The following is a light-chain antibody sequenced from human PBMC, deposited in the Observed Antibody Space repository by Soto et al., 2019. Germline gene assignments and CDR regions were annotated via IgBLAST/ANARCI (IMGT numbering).Light chain of an antibody. CDR1: SSDVGGYNY. CDR3: SSFTSINTWV. J-gene: IGLJ3*02. Sequence: QSALTQPASVSGSPGQSITISCTGTSSDVGGYNYVSWYQQHPGKAPKLMIYEVSNRPSGVSNRFSGSKSGNTASLTISGXQAEDEADYYCSSFTSINTWVFGGGTKLTVL. CDR2: EVS. V-gene: IGLV2-14*01.